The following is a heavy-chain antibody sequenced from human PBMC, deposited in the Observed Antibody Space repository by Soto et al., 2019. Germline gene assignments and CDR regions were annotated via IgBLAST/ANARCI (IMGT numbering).Heavy chain of an antibody. CDR3: AMVIGYCRNNDCSWTFDI. D-gene: IGHD2-21*01. V-gene: IGHV5-51*01. CDR2: FYPGDSTS. CDR1: GHSFISDW. J-gene: IGHJ3*02. Sequence: PGESLKISCKTSGHSFISDWVAWVRQKPGKGLEWMGTFYPGDSTSTYSPSFQGQVTISVDKYISTAYLHLSSLKASDTAMYYCAMVIGYCRNNDCSWTFDIWGQGTTVTVAS.